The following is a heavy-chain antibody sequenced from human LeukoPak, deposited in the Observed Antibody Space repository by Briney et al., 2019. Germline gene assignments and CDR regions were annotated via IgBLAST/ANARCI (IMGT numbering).Heavy chain of an antibody. V-gene: IGHV1-2*02. CDR1: GYTFTGYY. CDR3: ARTPPAPRGYSGYDGL. Sequence: ASVKVSCKASGYTFTGYYMHWVRQAPGQGLEWMGWINPNSGGTNYAQKFQGRVTMTRDTSISTAYMELSRLRSDDTAVYYCARTPPAPRGYSGYDGLWGQGTLVTVSS. J-gene: IGHJ4*02. D-gene: IGHD5-12*01. CDR2: INPNSGGT.